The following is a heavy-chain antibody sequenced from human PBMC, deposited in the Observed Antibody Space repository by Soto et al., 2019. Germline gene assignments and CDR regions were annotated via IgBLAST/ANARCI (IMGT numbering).Heavy chain of an antibody. CDR3: ARDQAQLWLPDYYYGMDV. Sequence: QVQLVQSGAEVKKPGASVKVSCKASGYTFTSYGISWVRQAPGQGLEWMGWISAYNGNTNYAQKLQGRVTMTTDTATSTAYMELRSLRSDDTAVYYCARDQAQLWLPDYYYGMDVWGQGTTVTVSS. D-gene: IGHD5-18*01. CDR2: ISAYNGNT. V-gene: IGHV1-18*01. J-gene: IGHJ6*02. CDR1: GYTFTSYG.